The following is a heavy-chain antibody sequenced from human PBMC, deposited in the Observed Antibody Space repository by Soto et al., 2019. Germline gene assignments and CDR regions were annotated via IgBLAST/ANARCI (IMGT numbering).Heavy chain of an antibody. CDR3: AKETYYDDYVRWFDP. CDR1: GFTFSNYA. V-gene: IGHV3-23*01. J-gene: IGHJ5*02. D-gene: IGHD4-17*01. CDR2: IGGSGANT. Sequence: EVQLLESGGGLVQPGGSLRLSCAASGFTFSNYAMSWVRQAPGKGLEWVSTIGGSGANTYYADSVKGLFHISRDNSKNTLYLQINSLRADDTAVYYCAKETYYDDYVRWFDPWGQGTLVTVSS.